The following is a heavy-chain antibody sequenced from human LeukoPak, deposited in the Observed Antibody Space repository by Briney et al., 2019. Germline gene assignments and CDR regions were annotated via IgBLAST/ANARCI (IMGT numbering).Heavy chain of an antibody. V-gene: IGHV3-7*01. CDR3: SRSLDY. J-gene: IGHJ4*02. Sequence: GGSLRLSCVASEFPFSGYWMDWVRQAPGKGMEWVANINQDGTNQYYAASVKGRFSISRDNAKNSLYLQMNSLRAEDTAVYYCSRSLDYLGQGALVTVSS. CDR2: INQDGTNQ. CDR1: EFPFSGYW.